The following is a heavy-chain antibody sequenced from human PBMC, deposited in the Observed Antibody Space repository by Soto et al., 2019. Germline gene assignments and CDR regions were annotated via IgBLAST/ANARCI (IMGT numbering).Heavy chain of an antibody. CDR2: ISAYNGNT. D-gene: IGHD3-3*01. Sequence: ASVKVSCKASGYTFTSYGISWVRQAPGQGLECMGWISAYNGNTNYAQKVQGRVTMTTDTSTSTAYMELRNLRSDDTAVYYCATVPGRFLEWILPPDYWGQGTRVTVSS. J-gene: IGHJ4*02. CDR3: ATVPGRFLEWILPPDY. V-gene: IGHV1-18*04. CDR1: GYTFTSYG.